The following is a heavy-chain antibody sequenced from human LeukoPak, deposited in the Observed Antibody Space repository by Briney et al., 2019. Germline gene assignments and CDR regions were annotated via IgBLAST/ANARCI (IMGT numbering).Heavy chain of an antibody. J-gene: IGHJ3*02. CDR2: IYTSGST. CDR3: ARSRGRDAFDI. D-gene: IGHD3-16*01. CDR1: GGSIGTYY. Sequence: SETLSLTCTVSGGSIGTYYWSWIRHPAWMRLELIGRIYTSGSTDYNPSLKSRVTMSVDTSKNLFSLKLSSVTAADTALYHCARSRGRDAFDIWGQGTMVTVSS. V-gene: IGHV4-4*07.